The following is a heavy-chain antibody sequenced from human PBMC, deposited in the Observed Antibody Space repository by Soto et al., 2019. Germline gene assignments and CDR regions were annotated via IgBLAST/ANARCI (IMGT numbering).Heavy chain of an antibody. CDR3: ARRAKDYYGMEV. CDR1: LYSLTTYW. CDR2: IYPYDSDT. V-gene: IGHV5-51*01. Sequence: SLKMSCQGSLYSLTTYWIRLGLEMPGKGLEWMGIIYPYDSDTRYSPSFQGQVTISADKSISTAYLQWSNLKASDTAMYYCARRAKDYYGMEVWGEGSTVTVSS. J-gene: IGHJ6*04.